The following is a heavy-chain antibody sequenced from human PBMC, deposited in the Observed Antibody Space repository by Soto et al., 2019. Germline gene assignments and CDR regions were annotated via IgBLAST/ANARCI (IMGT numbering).Heavy chain of an antibody. CDR3: ARDPGSGWYGDYFEY. D-gene: IGHD6-19*01. V-gene: IGHV3-30-3*01. CDR1: GFTFSSYA. J-gene: IGHJ4*02. CDR2: ISYDGSNK. Sequence: GGSLRLSCAASGFTFSSYAMHWVRQAPGKGLEWVAVISYDGSNKYYADSVKGRFTISRDNSKNTLYLQMNSLRAEDTAVYYCARDPGSGWYGDYFEYWGQGTLVTVSS.